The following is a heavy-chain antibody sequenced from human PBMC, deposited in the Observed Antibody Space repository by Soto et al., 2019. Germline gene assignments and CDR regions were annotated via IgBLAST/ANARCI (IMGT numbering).Heavy chain of an antibody. CDR2: IYYSGST. CDR1: GGSISSYY. Sequence: PSETLSLTCTVSGGSISSYYWSWIRQPPGKGLEWIGYIYYSGSTNYNPSLKSRVTISVDTSKNQFSLKLSSVTAADTAVYYCARTHPLAPVDIDWGQGTLVTVS. V-gene: IGHV4-59*01. D-gene: IGHD2-15*01. CDR3: ARTHPLAPVDID. J-gene: IGHJ4*02.